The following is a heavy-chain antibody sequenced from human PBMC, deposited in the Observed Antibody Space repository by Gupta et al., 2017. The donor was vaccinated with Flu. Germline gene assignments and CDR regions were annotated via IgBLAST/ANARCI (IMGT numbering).Heavy chain of an antibody. V-gene: IGHV3-15*01. Sequence: EVQLVESGGGLVKPGGSLTLSCAASGIPFSDAWMNWVRQAPGKGLEWVGRIKSKSDGGTTDYGAPVKGRFTISRDDSKNMLYLRMNSLKTEDTAVYYCNTDEVVDYGDGLFDYWGQGTLVTVAS. CDR1: GIPFSDAW. CDR3: NTDEVVDYGDGLFDY. J-gene: IGHJ4*02. CDR2: IKSKSDGGTT. D-gene: IGHD4-17*01.